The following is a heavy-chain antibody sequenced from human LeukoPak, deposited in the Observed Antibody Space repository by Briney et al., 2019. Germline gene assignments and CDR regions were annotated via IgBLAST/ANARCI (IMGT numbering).Heavy chain of an antibody. CDR3: ARGRDGYNYSDY. Sequence: PSETLSLTCTVSGGSISRYYWSWIRQPPGKGLEWIGCIYYSGSTNYNPSLKSRVTISVDTSKNQFSLKLSSVTAADTAVYYCARGRDGYNYSDYWGQGTLVTVSS. V-gene: IGHV4-59*12. J-gene: IGHJ4*02. D-gene: IGHD5-24*01. CDR2: IYYSGST. CDR1: GGSISRYY.